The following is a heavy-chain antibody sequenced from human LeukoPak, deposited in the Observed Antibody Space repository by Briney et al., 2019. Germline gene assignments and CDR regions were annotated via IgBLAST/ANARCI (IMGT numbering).Heavy chain of an antibody. CDR1: GFTFSSYA. J-gene: IGHJ4*02. Sequence: GGSLRLSCAASGFTFSSYAMSWVRQAPGKGLEGVAAISGSGGSTYYADSVKGRFTISRDNSKNTLYLQMNSLRAEDTAVYYCAKDLRGYSGYDLKDYWGEGTLVTVSS. CDR2: ISGSGGST. V-gene: IGHV3-23*01. D-gene: IGHD5-12*01. CDR3: AKDLRGYSGYDLKDY.